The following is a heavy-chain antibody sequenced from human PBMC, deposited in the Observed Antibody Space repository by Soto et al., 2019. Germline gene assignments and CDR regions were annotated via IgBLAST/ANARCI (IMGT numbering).Heavy chain of an antibody. CDR2: IWYDGSNK. V-gene: IGHV3-33*01. D-gene: IGHD3-10*01. CDR3: ASPVLLWHHSAFDL. Sequence: QVQLVESGGGVVQPGRSLRLSCAASGFTFSDYGMHWVRQAPGKGLEWVAGIWYDGSNKNYADSVKGRFTISRDNSKNTLYLQMRGLRAEDTAVYYCASPVLLWHHSAFDLWGQGRMVTVSS. J-gene: IGHJ3*01. CDR1: GFTFSDYG.